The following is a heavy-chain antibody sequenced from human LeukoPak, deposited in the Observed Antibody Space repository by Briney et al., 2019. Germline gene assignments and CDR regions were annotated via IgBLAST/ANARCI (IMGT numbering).Heavy chain of an antibody. Sequence: GGSLRLSCAASGFTFSSYAMSWVRQAPGKGLEWVSAISGSGGSTYYADSVKGRFTISRDNAKNSLYLQMNSLRAEDTAVYYCARVDYYDSSGYDYWGQGTLVTVSS. CDR3: ARVDYYDSSGYDY. CDR1: GFTFSSYA. V-gene: IGHV3-23*01. D-gene: IGHD3-22*01. J-gene: IGHJ4*02. CDR2: ISGSGGST.